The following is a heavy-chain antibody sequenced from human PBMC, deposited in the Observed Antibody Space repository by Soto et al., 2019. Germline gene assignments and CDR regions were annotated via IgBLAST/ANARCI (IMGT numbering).Heavy chain of an antibody. CDR1: GYSFSDHN. V-gene: IGHV1-2*02. CDR3: ARSRSRRTAVIQDFDY. D-gene: IGHD2-21*02. J-gene: IGHJ4*02. Sequence: QVQLVQSGAEVKKPGASVKVSCKASGYSFSDHNMHWVRQAPGQGLEGMGWIKPDSGGTSSAQKFQGRVTMTRDTSSSTAYMELSNLRSDDTAVYYCARSRSRRTAVIQDFDYWGQGTLVTVSS. CDR2: IKPDSGGT.